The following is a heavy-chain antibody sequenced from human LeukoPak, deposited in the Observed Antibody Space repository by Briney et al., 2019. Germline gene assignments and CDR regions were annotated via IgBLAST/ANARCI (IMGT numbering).Heavy chain of an antibody. CDR1: DFIVSSYY. Sequence: PGGSLRLSCAASDFIVSSYYMSWVRQAPGKGLEWVSVIYSSGTTYYADSVKGRFTVSRDNSKNTLYLQMNSLRAEDTAVYYCARDGGYNYGFDYWGQGTLVTVSS. D-gene: IGHD5-18*01. V-gene: IGHV3-53*01. J-gene: IGHJ4*02. CDR3: ARDGGYNYGFDY. CDR2: IYSSGTT.